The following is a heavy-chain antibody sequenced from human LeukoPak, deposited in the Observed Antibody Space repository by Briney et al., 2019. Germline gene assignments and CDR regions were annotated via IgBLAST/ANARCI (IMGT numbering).Heavy chain of an antibody. CDR2: IKQDGSEK. CDR3: ARAGSFWHYVY. J-gene: IGHJ4*02. CDR1: GLSFSSYW. V-gene: IGHV3-7*01. D-gene: IGHD1-7*01. Sequence: GGSLRLSCAASGLSFSSYWMSWFRQAPGKGLEWVANIKQDGSEKYHVDSVKGRFTVSRDNAKNSLSLQMNGLRVEDTAVYYCARAGSFWHYVYWGQGTLVTVSS.